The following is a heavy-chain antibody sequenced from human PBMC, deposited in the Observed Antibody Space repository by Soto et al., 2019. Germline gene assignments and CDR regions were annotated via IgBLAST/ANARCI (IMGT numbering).Heavy chain of an antibody. D-gene: IGHD5-12*01. Sequence: GGSLRLSCAASGFTFSSYGMHWVRQAPGKGLEWVAVIWYDGSNKYYADSVKGRFTISRDNSKNTLYLQMNSLRAEDTAVYYCARDGRWLQRTDYYYYGMDVWGQGTTVTVS. CDR2: IWYDGSNK. CDR1: GFTFSSYG. J-gene: IGHJ6*02. CDR3: ARDGRWLQRTDYYYYGMDV. V-gene: IGHV3-33*01.